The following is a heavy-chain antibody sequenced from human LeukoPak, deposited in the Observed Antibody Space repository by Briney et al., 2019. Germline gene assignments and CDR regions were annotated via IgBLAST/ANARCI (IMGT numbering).Heavy chain of an antibody. CDR2: INPNSGGT. Sequence: ASVKVSCKASGYTFTGYYMHWVRQAPGQGLEWMGWINPNSGGTNYAQKFQGRDTMTRDTSISTAYMELSRLRSDDTAVYYCARTYYDFWSGYFTQLNWFDPWGQGTLVTVSS. D-gene: IGHD3-3*01. J-gene: IGHJ5*02. CDR1: GYTFTGYY. V-gene: IGHV1-2*02. CDR3: ARTYYDFWSGYFTQLNWFDP.